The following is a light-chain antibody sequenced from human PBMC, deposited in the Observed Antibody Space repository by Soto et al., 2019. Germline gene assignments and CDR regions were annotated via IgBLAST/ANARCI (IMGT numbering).Light chain of an antibody. CDR2: HVS. CDR1: SSDVGGYNY. J-gene: IGLJ1*01. V-gene: IGLV2-14*01. Sequence: HSALTQPASVSGSPGQSITISCTGTSSDVGGYNYVSWYQQYPGKAPKLMIYHVSNRPSGVSNRFSGSKSGNSASLTISGLQPEDEADYYCSSYTSTSTYVFGTGTKLTVL. CDR3: SSYTSTSTYV.